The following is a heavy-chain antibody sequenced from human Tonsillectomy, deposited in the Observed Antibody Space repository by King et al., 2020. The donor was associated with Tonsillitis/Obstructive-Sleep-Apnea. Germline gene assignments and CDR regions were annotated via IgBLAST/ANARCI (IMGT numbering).Heavy chain of an antibody. J-gene: IGHJ6*03. CDR2: INWNGGST. Sequence: VQLVESGGGVVRPGGSLRLSCAASGFTFDDYGMSWVRQAPGKGLEWVSGINWNGGSTGYADSVKGRFTSSRDNAKNSLYLQMNSLRAEDTALYYCARTSGYDFWSGYEYYYYYYYMDVWGKGTTVTVSS. CDR1: GFTFDDYG. CDR3: ARTSGYDFWSGYEYYYYYYYMDV. V-gene: IGHV3-20*04. D-gene: IGHD3-3*01.